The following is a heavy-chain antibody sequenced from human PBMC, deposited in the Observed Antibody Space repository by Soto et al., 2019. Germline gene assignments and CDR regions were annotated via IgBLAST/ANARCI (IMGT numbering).Heavy chain of an antibody. D-gene: IGHD2-15*01. J-gene: IGHJ1*01. V-gene: IGHV3-7*03. CDR1: GFTFITYW. Sequence: EVQLVASGGGLVQPGGSLRLSCAGCGFTFITYWLSRVRQAPGKGLEWVANIKKDGSEKYYVDSVRGRCTISRDNANKTLCMESSSLRADDTSGYYCARDGASGCSGCNGDDEYYQDWGQGTLRTVSS. CDR2: IKKDGSEK. CDR3: ARDGASGCSGCNGDDEYYQD.